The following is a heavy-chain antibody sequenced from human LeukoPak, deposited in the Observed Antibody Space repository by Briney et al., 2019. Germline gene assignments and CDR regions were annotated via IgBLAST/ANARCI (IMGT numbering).Heavy chain of an antibody. CDR1: GFTFSSYS. Sequence: GGSLRLSCAASGFTFSSYSMNWVRQAPGKGLEWVSSISSSSSYIYYADSVKGRFTISRDNAKNSLYLQMNSLKTEDTAVYYCTTRCSNTSCFGNWFDPWGQGTLVTVSS. D-gene: IGHD2-2*01. CDR2: ISSSSSYI. V-gene: IGHV3-21*03. J-gene: IGHJ5*02. CDR3: TTRCSNTSCFGNWFDP.